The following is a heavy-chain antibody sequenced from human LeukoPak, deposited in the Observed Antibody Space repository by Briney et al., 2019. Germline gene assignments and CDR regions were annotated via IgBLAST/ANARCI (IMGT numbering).Heavy chain of an antibody. V-gene: IGHV4-4*09. Sequence: SENLSLTCTVSGGSISSYYLSWIRQPPGKGLEWIGYIYTSGSTNYNPSLKSRVTISVDTSKNQFSLKLSSVPAADTAVYYCARRLAVALFDHWGQGTLVTVSS. CDR3: ARRLAVALFDH. CDR2: IYTSGST. CDR1: GGSISSYY. D-gene: IGHD6-19*01. J-gene: IGHJ5*02.